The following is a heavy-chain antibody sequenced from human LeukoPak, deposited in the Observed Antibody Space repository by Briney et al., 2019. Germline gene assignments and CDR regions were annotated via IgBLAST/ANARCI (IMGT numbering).Heavy chain of an antibody. Sequence: GGSLRLSCAASGFTFSSYWMSWVRQAPGKGLEWVANIKQDGSEKYYVDSVKGRFTISRDNAKSSLYLQMNSLRAEDTAVYYCASCRDGYRDWFDPWGQGTLVTVSS. CDR3: ASCRDGYRDWFDP. D-gene: IGHD5-24*01. CDR1: GFTFSSYW. J-gene: IGHJ5*02. CDR2: IKQDGSEK. V-gene: IGHV3-7*01.